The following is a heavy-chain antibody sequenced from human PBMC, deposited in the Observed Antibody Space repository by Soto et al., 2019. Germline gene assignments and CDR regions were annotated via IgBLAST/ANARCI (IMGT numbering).Heavy chain of an antibody. CDR2: IRSKANSYAT. J-gene: IGHJ4*02. Sequence: EVQLVESGGGLVQPGGSLKLSCAASGFTFSGSAMHWVRQASGKGLEWVGRIRSKANSYATAYAASVKGRFTISRDDSKKTAYLQMNSLKTEDTAVYYCTSVGSMVTVDYWGQGPLVTVSS. CDR3: TSVGSMVTVDY. D-gene: IGHD5-18*01. V-gene: IGHV3-73*01. CDR1: GFTFSGSA.